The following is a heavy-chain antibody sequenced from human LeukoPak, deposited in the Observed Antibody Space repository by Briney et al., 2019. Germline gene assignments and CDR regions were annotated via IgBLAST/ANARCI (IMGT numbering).Heavy chain of an antibody. CDR1: GFTFSTYF. Sequence: RRSLCLSCAASGFTFSTYFMHGGREAPGQGLEWVADIASDGSHTFYVESVKGRFTISRDNSKNTLYLQMNSPRAEYTAVSFCARQRQDTLLHSGAFDIWGQGTLVTVSS. CDR3: ARQRQDTLLHSGAFDI. D-gene: IGHD2-21*01. V-gene: IGHV3-30-3*01. J-gene: IGHJ3*02. CDR2: IASDGSHT.